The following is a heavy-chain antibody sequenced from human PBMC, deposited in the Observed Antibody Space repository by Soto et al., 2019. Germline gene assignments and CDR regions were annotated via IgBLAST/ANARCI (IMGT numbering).Heavy chain of an antibody. Sequence: EVQLVESGGGLVQPGGSLRLSCAASGLSFNIYWMHWVRQVPGKGLVWLARINSDGSHTIYVDSVKGRFTISRANAKNTVLLQMDSLRDEDTGVYYCAGGMAGLDVWGQGTTVTVSS. CDR1: GLSFNIYW. J-gene: IGHJ6*02. V-gene: IGHV3-74*01. CDR3: AGGMAGLDV. CDR2: INSDGSHT.